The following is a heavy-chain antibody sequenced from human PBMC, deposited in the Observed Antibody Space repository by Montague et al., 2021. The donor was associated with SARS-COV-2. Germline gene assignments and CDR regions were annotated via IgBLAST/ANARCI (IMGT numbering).Heavy chain of an antibody. J-gene: IGHJ6*02. CDR3: ASQRGELRVCSSSWGWLPEAGDKQDYYYAMDF. Sequence: TLSLTCTVSGGSVNSGDYFWTWIRQPAGKRLEWIGRVYTTGDTNHNPSLKSRVTISVDTSKNPFSLKLTSVTAADTDRYYCASQRGELRVCSSSWGWLPEAGDKQDYYYAMDFWGQGTMVTVSS. CDR2: VYTTGDT. D-gene: IGHD6-6*01. V-gene: IGHV4-61*02. CDR1: GGSVNSGDYF.